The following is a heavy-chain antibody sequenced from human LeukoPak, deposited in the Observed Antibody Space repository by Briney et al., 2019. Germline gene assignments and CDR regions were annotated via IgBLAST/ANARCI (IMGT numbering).Heavy chain of an antibody. Sequence: SGTLSLTCAVSGGSISSSNWWSWVRQPPGKGLEWIGEIYHSGSTNYNPSLKSRVTISVDKSKNQFSLKLSSVTAADTAVYYCARDIAVVKPPLTYYYYYMDVWGKGTTVTVSS. CDR1: GGSISSSNW. CDR2: IYHSGST. D-gene: IGHD2-21*01. V-gene: IGHV4-4*02. J-gene: IGHJ6*03. CDR3: ARDIAVVKPPLTYYYYYMDV.